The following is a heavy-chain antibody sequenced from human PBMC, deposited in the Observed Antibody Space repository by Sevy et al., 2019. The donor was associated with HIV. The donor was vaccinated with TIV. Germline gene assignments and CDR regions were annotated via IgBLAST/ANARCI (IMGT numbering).Heavy chain of an antibody. Sequence: ASVQVSCKASGYTFTSYYVHWVRQAPGQGLEWMGMINPSGGSTSYAQKFQARVTMTRDTSTSTVYMELSSLRSEDAAVYYCGRGYYYFDHWGHGTLVTVSS. CDR1: GYTFTSYY. CDR2: INPSGGST. V-gene: IGHV1-46*03. J-gene: IGHJ4*01. CDR3: GRGYYYFDH. D-gene: IGHD2-15*01.